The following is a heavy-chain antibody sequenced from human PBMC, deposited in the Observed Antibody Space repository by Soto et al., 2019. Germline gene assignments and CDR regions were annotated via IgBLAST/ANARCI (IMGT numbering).Heavy chain of an antibody. D-gene: IGHD3-10*01. J-gene: IGHJ5*02. CDR2: ITGGRGT. CDR3: AKGRSSGAVDWFDP. Sequence: GGSLRLSCAASGFSFSSYAMMWVRQAPGKGLEWVSTITGGRGTYYADSVKGRFTISRDNSKNTLFPQMNSLRAEDTAVYYCAKGRSSGAVDWFDPWGQGALVTVSS. CDR1: GFSFSSYA. V-gene: IGHV3-23*01.